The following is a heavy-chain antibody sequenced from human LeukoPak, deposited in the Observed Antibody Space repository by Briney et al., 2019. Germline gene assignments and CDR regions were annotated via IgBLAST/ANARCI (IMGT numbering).Heavy chain of an antibody. CDR2: IYYSGST. V-gene: IGHV4-30-4*08. J-gene: IGHJ3*02. D-gene: IGHD1-7*01. CDR3: ARDLPTTAFDI. CDR1: GFTFSSYA. Sequence: LRLSCAASGFTFSSYAMSWIRQPPGKGLEWIGYIYYSGSTYYNPSLKSRVTISVDTSKNQFSLKLSSVTAADTAVYYCARDLPTTAFDIWGQGTMVTVSS.